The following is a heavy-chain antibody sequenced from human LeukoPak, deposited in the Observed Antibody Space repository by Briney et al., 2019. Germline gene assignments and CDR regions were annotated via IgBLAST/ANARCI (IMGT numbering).Heavy chain of an antibody. CDR2: VNHSGST. D-gene: IGHD3-9*01. Sequence: PSETLSRTCAVYGGSCSGYYWSWIRQPPGKGREGFGEVNHSGSTNYNPSLKSRVTISVDTSKNQFSLKLSSVTAADTAVYYCARVLRYFDWLPGIGMDVWGQGTTVTVSS. CDR1: GGSCSGYY. CDR3: ARVLRYFDWLPGIGMDV. V-gene: IGHV4-34*01. J-gene: IGHJ6*02.